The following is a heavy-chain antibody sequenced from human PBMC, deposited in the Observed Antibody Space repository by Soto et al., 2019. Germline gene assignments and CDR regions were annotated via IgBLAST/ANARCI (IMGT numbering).Heavy chain of an antibody. Sequence: SPTLSPPCATSGHSVPSNSAAWNCISQSPSRGLEWLGRTYYRSKWYNDYAVSVKSRITINPDTSKNQFSLQLNSVTPEDTAVYYCARDGIVVVPAAIGGDYYYYYGMDVWGQGTTVTVSS. D-gene: IGHD2-2*02. J-gene: IGHJ6*02. CDR3: ARDGIVVVPAAIGGDYYYYYGMDV. CDR1: GHSVPSNSAA. V-gene: IGHV6-1*01. CDR2: TYYRSKWYN.